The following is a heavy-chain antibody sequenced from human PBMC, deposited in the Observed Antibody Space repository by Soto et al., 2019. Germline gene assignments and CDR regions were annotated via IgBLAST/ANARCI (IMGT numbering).Heavy chain of an antibody. CDR3: ARGVGSGSYYNQYNWFDP. Sequence: ASVKVSCKASVYTFTNFGSRWVRQAPGQGLEWMGWINVYNGNTKYAQKVQGRVTMTTDTSTSTAYMELRSLRSDDTAVYYCARGVGSGSYYNQYNWFDPWGQGTLVTVSS. CDR1: VYTFTNFG. V-gene: IGHV1-18*01. D-gene: IGHD3-10*01. CDR2: INVYNGNT. J-gene: IGHJ5*02.